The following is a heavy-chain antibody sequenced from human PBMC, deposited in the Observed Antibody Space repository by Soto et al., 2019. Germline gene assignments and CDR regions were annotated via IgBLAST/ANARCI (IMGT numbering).Heavy chain of an antibody. Sequence: QMQLVQSGPEVKKPGTSVKVSCKTSGFTFSSSAVHWVPQARGHRLQWIGWIDVGSANASYAQMLQDRVPMSRDRSTSTAYMELSSLRPDDTAVYYWAADGGGYIYGLATDWGPVTLVTVAS. J-gene: IGHJ4*02. CDR3: AADGGGYIYGLATD. CDR2: IDVGSANA. CDR1: GFTFSSSA. V-gene: IGHV1-58*01. D-gene: IGHD4-17*01.